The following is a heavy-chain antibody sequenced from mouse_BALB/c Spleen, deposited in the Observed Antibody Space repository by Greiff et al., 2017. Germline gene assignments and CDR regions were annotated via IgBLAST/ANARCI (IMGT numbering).Heavy chain of an antibody. V-gene: IGHV5-6-3*01. CDR3: ARGNWYYAMDY. D-gene: IGHD4-1*01. CDR2: INSNGGST. J-gene: IGHJ4*01. CDR1: GFTFSSYG. Sequence: EVQVVESGGGLVQPGGSLKLSCAASGFTFSSYGMSWVRQTPDKRLELVATINSNGGSTYYPDSVKGRFTISRDNAKNTLYLQMSSLKSEDTAMYYCARGNWYYAMDYWGQGTSVTVSS.